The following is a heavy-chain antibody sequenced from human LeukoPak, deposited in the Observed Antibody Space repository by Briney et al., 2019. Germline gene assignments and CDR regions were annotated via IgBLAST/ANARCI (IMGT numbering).Heavy chain of an antibody. V-gene: IGHV4-59*01. Sequence: PSETLSLTCTVSGGSISPYYWSWLRQPPGKGLEWIGYISYSGSTKNNPSLKSRVTISVDTPKNQFSLKLTSVTAADTAVYYCAKEGAESFPDAFDIWGPGTLITVSS. J-gene: IGHJ3*02. CDR3: AKEGAESFPDAFDI. D-gene: IGHD3-10*01. CDR2: ISYSGST. CDR1: GGSISPYY.